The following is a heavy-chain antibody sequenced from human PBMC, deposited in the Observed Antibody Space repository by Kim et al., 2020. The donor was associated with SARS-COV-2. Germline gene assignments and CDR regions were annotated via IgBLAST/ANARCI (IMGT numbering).Heavy chain of an antibody. J-gene: IGHJ4*02. CDR2: IYTSGST. Sequence: SETLSLTCTVSGGSISSGSYYWSWIRQPAGKGLEWIGRIYTSGSTNYNPSLKSRVTISVDTSKNQFSLKLSSVTAADTAVYYCACSYIHGSGSYYFDYWGQGTLVTVSS. CDR3: ACSYIHGSGSYYFDY. V-gene: IGHV4-61*02. CDR1: GGSISSGSYY. D-gene: IGHD3-10*01.